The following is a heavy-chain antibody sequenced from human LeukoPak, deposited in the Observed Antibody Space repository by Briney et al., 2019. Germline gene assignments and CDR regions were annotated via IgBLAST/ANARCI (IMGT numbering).Heavy chain of an antibody. CDR3: ARSPRDDSPFDY. Sequence: SETLSLTCTVSGGSISSYYWSWIRQPPGKGLEWIGYIYYSGSTNYNPSLKSRVTISVDTSKNQFSLKLSSVTAADTAVYYCARSPRDDSPFDYWGQGTLVTVSS. CDR2: IYYSGST. J-gene: IGHJ4*02. D-gene: IGHD3-22*01. V-gene: IGHV4-59*01. CDR1: GGSISSYY.